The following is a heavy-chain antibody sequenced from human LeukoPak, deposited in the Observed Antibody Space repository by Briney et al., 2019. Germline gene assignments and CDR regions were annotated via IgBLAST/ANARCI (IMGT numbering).Heavy chain of an antibody. D-gene: IGHD2-15*01. CDR2: ISNSSSYI. Sequence: PGGSLRLSCAASGFTFSSYSMNWVRQAPGKGLEWVSSISNSSSYIYYADSVKGRFTISRDNAKNSLYLQMNSLRAEDTAVYYCARDIRYCSGGSCYGFDAFDIWGQGTMVTVSS. CDR1: GFTFSSYS. J-gene: IGHJ3*02. V-gene: IGHV3-21*01. CDR3: ARDIRYCSGGSCYGFDAFDI.